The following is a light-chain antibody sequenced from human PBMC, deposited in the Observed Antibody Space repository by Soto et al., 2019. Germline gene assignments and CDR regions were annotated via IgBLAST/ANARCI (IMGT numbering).Light chain of an antibody. CDR3: QQYNTWSSIT. J-gene: IGKJ5*01. Sequence: EIVMTQSPATLSVSPGERVTLSCRASQSISSNLAWYQQKPGQAPSLLMYGTSTRATGIPARFSGSGSGTAFPLTISCLQSEDFAVYYCQQYNTWSSITFGQGTRLEIK. CDR1: QSISSN. CDR2: GTS. V-gene: IGKV3-15*01.